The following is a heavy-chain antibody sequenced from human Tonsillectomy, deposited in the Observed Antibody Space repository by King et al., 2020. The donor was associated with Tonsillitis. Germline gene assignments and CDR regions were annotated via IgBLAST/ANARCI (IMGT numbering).Heavy chain of an antibody. Sequence: QLVQSGGGLVQPGGSLTLSCVASGFTFTKYGMSWVRQAPGKGLEWVSVIYSGGSTTHYADSVKGRFTISRDNSKNTVYLQMNSLRVEDTAVYYCARFGGARFGKDYWGQGTLVTVSS. CDR2: IYSGGSTT. V-gene: IGHV3-23*03. CDR1: GFTFTKYG. J-gene: IGHJ4*02. CDR3: ARFGGARFGKDY. D-gene: IGHD3-10*01.